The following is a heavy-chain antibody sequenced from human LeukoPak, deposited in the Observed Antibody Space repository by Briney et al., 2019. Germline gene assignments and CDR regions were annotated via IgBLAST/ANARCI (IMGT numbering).Heavy chain of an antibody. CDR2: INHSGST. V-gene: IGHV4-34*01. Sequence: SETLSLTCAVYGGSFSGYYWSWIRQPPGEGLEWIGEINHSGSTNYNPSLKSRVTISVDTSKNQFSLKLSSVTAADTAVYYCARGPGYCSSTSCYWHYYYGMDVWGQGTTVTVSS. CDR3: ARGPGYCSSTSCYWHYYYGMDV. CDR1: GGSFSGYY. D-gene: IGHD2-2*01. J-gene: IGHJ6*02.